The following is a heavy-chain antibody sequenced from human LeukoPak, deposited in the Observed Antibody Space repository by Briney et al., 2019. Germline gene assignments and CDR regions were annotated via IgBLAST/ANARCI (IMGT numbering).Heavy chain of an antibody. Sequence: SVKVSCKASGGTFSSYAISWVRQAPGQGLEWMGGIIPIFGTANYAQKFQGRVTITADESTSTAYMELSSLRSEDTAVYYCARAPVGDYVLSWFDPWGQGTLVTVSS. CDR3: ARAPVGDYVLSWFDP. V-gene: IGHV1-69*13. D-gene: IGHD4-17*01. CDR2: IIPIFGTA. CDR1: GGTFSSYA. J-gene: IGHJ5*02.